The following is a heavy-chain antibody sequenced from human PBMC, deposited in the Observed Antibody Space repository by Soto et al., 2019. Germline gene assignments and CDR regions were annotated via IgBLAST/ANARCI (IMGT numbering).Heavy chain of an antibody. J-gene: IGHJ4*02. CDR2: IYSSGRT. Sequence: PSETLSVTCTFSVGSIDIDDYYWTWIRQPPGKGLEWIGYIYSSGRTSYNPSLESRLTISIDTSKNQFSLHLNSVSAADTAVYFCARDRGKSPDFFDYWGKGTLVTVLL. V-gene: IGHV4-30-4*01. CDR1: VGSIDIDDYY. CDR3: ARDRGKSPDFFDY. D-gene: IGHD5-12*01.